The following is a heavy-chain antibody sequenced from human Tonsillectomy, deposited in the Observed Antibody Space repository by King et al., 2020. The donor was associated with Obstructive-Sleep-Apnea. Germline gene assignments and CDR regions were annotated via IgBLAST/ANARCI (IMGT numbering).Heavy chain of an antibody. CDR1: GGSISSYY. CDR2: IYYSGST. J-gene: IGHJ6*02. V-gene: IGHV4-59*01. CDR3: ARDRVGASPYYYYGMDV. D-gene: IGHD1-26*01. Sequence: VQLQESGPGLVKPSETLSLTCTVSGGSISSYYWSWIRQPPGKGLEWIGYIYYSGSTNYNPSLKSRVTISVDTSKNQFSLKLSSVTAAYTAVYYCARDRVGASPYYYYGMDVWGQGTTVTVSS.